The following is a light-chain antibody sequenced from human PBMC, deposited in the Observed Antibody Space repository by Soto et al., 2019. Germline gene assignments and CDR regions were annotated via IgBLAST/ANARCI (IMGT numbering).Light chain of an antibody. CDR2: EVT. Sequence: QSALTQPPSASGSLGQSVTISCTGTSSDIGTYNYVSWYQHHPGKAPKLIIYEVTKRPSGVPDRFSGSKSGNTASLTVSGLQAEDEADYYCSSFADGPVVFGGGTKLTVL. J-gene: IGLJ2*01. V-gene: IGLV2-8*01. CDR3: SSFADGPVV. CDR1: SSDIGTYNY.